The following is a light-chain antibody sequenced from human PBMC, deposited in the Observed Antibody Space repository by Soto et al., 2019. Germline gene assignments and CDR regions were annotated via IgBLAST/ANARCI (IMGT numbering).Light chain of an antibody. CDR1: QGIRND. CDR3: LQHNSYPRT. Sequence: DIQMTQSPSSLSASVGDRVTITCRTSQGIRNDVGWYRQKAGKAPKRLISAASNLQRGVTSRFNGSKSGTEFTITISSVEAADLANYYCLQHNSYPRTFRHGTRLEIK. J-gene: IGKJ2*02. CDR2: AAS. V-gene: IGKV1-17*01.